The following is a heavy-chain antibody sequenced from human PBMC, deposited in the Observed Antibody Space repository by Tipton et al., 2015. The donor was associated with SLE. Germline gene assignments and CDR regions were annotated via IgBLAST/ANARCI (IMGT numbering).Heavy chain of an antibody. Sequence: TLSLTCTVSGGSISRDYWSWIRQPPGKRLEWIGYIHYSGRTSYNPSLKSRVTISVDTSKNRFSLKLTSVTAADTAVYFCARVDWAYDQFYLDYWGQGTLVTVST. CDR3: ARVDWAYDQFYLDY. V-gene: IGHV4-59*12. CDR1: GGSISRDY. D-gene: IGHD3-9*01. CDR2: IHYSGRT. J-gene: IGHJ4*02.